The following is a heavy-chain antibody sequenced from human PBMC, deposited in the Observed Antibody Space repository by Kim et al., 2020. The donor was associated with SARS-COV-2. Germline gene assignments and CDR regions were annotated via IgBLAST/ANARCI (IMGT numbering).Heavy chain of an antibody. Sequence: GGSLRLSCAASGFTFSSYGMHWVRQAPGKGLEWVAVISYDGSNKYYADSVKGRFTISRDNSKNTLYLQMNSLRAEDTAVYYCAKEGCSSTSCYVFGYYYG. CDR1: GFTFSSYG. V-gene: IGHV3-30*18. D-gene: IGHD2-2*01. CDR2: ISYDGSNK. CDR3: AKEGCSSTSCYVFGYYYG. J-gene: IGHJ6*01.